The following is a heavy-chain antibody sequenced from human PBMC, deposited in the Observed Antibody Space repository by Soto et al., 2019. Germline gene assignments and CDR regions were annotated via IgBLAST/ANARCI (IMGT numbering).Heavy chain of an antibody. CDR3: EGRAGATNYGMDV. Sequence: XVCLRLSCAACAFSFNGNYMNGVRTAPGKGLECVSTIYSGGSTYYADSVKGRFTISRDNSKNTLYLQMNNLRAEDTAVYYCEGRAGATNYGMDVWGQRTTVIVPS. V-gene: IGHV3-53*01. D-gene: IGHD1-26*01. J-gene: IGHJ6*02. CDR1: AFSFNGNY. CDR2: IYSGGST.